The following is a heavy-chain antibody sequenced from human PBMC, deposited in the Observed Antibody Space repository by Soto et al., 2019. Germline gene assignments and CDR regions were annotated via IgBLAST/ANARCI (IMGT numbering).Heavy chain of an antibody. CDR1: GFSITNAW. CDR2: IKSKTDGGTT. Sequence: PGGSLRLSCAASGFSITNAWMTWVRQPPGKGLEWVGRIKSKTDGGTTDYAAPVKGRFTISRDDSKDTLYLQMNSLKTEDTAVYYCTTEFDYYDSSGYFYATDYWGKGALVTVSS. D-gene: IGHD3-22*01. CDR3: TTEFDYYDSSGYFYATDY. J-gene: IGHJ4*02. V-gene: IGHV3-15*01.